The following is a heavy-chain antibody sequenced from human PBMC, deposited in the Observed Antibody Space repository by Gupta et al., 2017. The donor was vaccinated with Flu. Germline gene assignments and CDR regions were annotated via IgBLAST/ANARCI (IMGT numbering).Heavy chain of an antibody. CDR1: GFTFSTYW. CDR3: ARDMGAAPDY. Sequence: GGSLRLSCAASGFTFSTYWMHWVRQAPGKGLVWVSRVNPDGSYTSYADSVKGRFTISRDNAKNTLYLQMNSLRAEDTAVYYCARDMGAAPDYWGQGTLVTVSS. V-gene: IGHV3-74*01. J-gene: IGHJ4*02. CDR2: VNPDGSYT. D-gene: IGHD6-6*01.